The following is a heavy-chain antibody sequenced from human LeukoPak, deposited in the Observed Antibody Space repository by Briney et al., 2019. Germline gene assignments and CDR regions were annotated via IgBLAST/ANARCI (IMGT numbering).Heavy chain of an antibody. CDR1: GGTFSSYA. Sequence: SVKVSCRASGGTFSSYAISWVRQAPGQGLEWMGGIIPIFGTANYAQKFQGRVTITADKSTSTAYMELSSLRSEDTAVYYCARLAHYYGSGSYYNYFDYWGQGTLVTVSS. CDR3: ARLAHYYGSGSYYNYFDY. CDR2: IIPIFGTA. V-gene: IGHV1-69*06. D-gene: IGHD3-10*01. J-gene: IGHJ4*02.